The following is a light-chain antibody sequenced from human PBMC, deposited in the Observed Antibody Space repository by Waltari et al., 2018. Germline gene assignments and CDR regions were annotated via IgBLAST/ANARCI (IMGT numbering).Light chain of an antibody. J-gene: IGLJ3*02. CDR3: TSYTSSGTVV. Sequence: QSALTQPASVSGSPGQSITISCTGTSSDVGSYNYLSWYQQHPGKAPKLMIFDVSNRPSGVSNRFSGSKSGNTASLTISGLQGEDEADYYCTSYTSSGTVVFGGGTKLTVL. CDR1: SSDVGSYNY. V-gene: IGLV2-14*03. CDR2: DVS.